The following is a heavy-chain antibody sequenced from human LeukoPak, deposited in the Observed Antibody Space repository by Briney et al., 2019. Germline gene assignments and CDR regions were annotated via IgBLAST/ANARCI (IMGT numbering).Heavy chain of an antibody. CDR1: GGSVSSDNYY. Sequence: SETLSLTCTVSGGSVSSDNYYWSWIRQPPGKGLEWIGYIYYSGSTKCNPSLKSRVTMSVDTSKNQFSLKLNSVTAADTAVYYCASCYGSGSYSALDIWGQGTMVTVSS. J-gene: IGHJ3*02. V-gene: IGHV4-61*01. CDR3: ASCYGSGSYSALDI. D-gene: IGHD3-10*01. CDR2: IYYSGST.